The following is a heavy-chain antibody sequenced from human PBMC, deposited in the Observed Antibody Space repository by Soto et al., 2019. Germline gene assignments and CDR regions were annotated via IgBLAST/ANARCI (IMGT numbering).Heavy chain of an antibody. CDR3: AKAGVGPGSGRYYYYYYGMDV. Sequence: PVGPLRLSCAASGFTFSPYAMSWVRQAPGKGLDWVSAISGSGGSTYYADSVKGRFTISRDNSKKPLYLQMNSLSAEVTAVYYCAKAGVGPGSGRYYYYYYGMDVWGQGTTVSVSS. J-gene: IGHJ6*02. CDR1: GFTFSPYA. CDR2: ISGSGGST. V-gene: IGHV3-23*01. D-gene: IGHD3-10*01.